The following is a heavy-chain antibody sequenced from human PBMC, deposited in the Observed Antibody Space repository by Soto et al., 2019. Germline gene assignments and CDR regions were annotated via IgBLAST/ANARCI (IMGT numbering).Heavy chain of an antibody. D-gene: IGHD3-10*01. Sequence: QVQLVQSGAEVKKPGASVKVSCKASGYTFTGYYMHWVRQAPGQGLEWMGWINPNSGGTNYAQKFQGRVTITRDTSISTAYMELSRLTSDDTAVYYCARNVNXXXXXXYYPRRMGYYYGM. CDR1: GYTFTGYY. CDR2: INPNSGGT. V-gene: IGHV1-2*02. CDR3: ARNVNXXXXXXYYPRRMGYYYGM. J-gene: IGHJ6*01.